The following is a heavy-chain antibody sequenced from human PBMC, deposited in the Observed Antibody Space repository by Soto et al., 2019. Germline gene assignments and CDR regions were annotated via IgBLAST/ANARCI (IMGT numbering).Heavy chain of an antibody. V-gene: IGHV4-59*11. D-gene: IGHD2-21*02. Sequence: QMQLQASGPRLVKTSETLSLTCTVSGGSMTNLYWSWVRQTPGKRLEWIGYIYYTGNTYYNPSLQSRVTISVDTSKNQFSLRLTSVTAADSAVYYCARGGWSLDAWGQGALVTVSS. J-gene: IGHJ5*02. CDR1: GGSMTNLY. CDR2: IYYTGNT. CDR3: ARGGWSLDA.